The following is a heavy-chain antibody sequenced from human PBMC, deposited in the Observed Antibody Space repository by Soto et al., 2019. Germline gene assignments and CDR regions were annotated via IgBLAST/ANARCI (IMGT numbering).Heavy chain of an antibody. CDR3: ARDSRSTTTYGLDV. D-gene: IGHD4-4*01. J-gene: IGHJ6*02. CDR1: GGSISSGGYS. CDR2: IYHGEST. Sequence: QLQLQESGSGLVKPSQTLSLNCAVSGGSISSGGYSWSWLRLPPGKGLEWIGYIYHGESTNYNPSPRSRVTISVDRAKNQSSLILKSVTPADTAVYYCARDSRSTTTYGLDVWGQGTTVTVSS. V-gene: IGHV4-30-2*01.